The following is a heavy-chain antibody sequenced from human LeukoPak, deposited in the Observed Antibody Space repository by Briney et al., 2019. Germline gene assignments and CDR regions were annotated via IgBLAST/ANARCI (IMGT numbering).Heavy chain of an antibody. Sequence: IPSETLSLTCTVSGGSIRSYYWSWIRQPPGKGLEWIGYIYYSGSTYYNPSLKSRVTISVDTSKNQFSLKLSSVTAADTAVYYCARAGYYYDSSGYYYEPPHLGYWGQGTLVTVSS. J-gene: IGHJ4*02. D-gene: IGHD3-22*01. CDR1: GGSIRSYY. CDR3: ARAGYYYDSSGYYYEPPHLGY. CDR2: IYYSGST. V-gene: IGHV4-59*08.